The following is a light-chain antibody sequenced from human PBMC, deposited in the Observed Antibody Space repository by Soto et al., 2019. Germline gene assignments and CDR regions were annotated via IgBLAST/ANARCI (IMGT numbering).Light chain of an antibody. CDR1: TSDVGAYDY. CDR2: EVS. J-gene: IGLJ1*01. CDR3: ASYAGSDIES. V-gene: IGLV2-8*01. Sequence: QSALTRPPSASGSPGQSVTISCTGATSDVGAYDYVSWYQQHPGKVPKLMIYEVSKRPSGVPDRFSGSKSGNTASLTVSGLQAEDEADYYCASYAGSDIESFGTGTKLTVL.